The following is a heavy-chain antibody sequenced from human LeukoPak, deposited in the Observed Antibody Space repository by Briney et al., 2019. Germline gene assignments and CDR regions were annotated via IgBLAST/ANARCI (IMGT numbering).Heavy chain of an antibody. J-gene: IGHJ5*02. CDR3: ARSVGGGVAGTGDWFDP. V-gene: IGHV3-23*01. D-gene: IGHD6-19*01. Sequence: GGSLRLSCAASGFSFSTFAVTWVRQAPGKGLECVSSVGGSAETTFYADFVEGRFTISRDNSKNTLYLQMNSLRAEDTAVYYCARSVGGGVAGTGDWFDPWGQGTLVTVSS. CDR2: VGGSAETT. CDR1: GFSFSTFA.